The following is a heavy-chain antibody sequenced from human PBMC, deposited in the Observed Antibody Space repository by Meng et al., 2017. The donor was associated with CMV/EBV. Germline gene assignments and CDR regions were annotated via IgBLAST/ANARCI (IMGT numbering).Heavy chain of an antibody. D-gene: IGHD3-22*01. CDR2: IYYSGST. CDR3: ARDGPVTMIVVGNWFDP. CDR1: GGSISSSSYY. V-gene: IGHV4-39*07. Sequence: SETLSLTCTVSGGSISSSSYYGGWIRQPPGKGREWIGSIYYSGSTYYNPSLKSRVTISVDTSKNQFSLKLSSVTAADTAVYYCARDGPVTMIVVGNWFDPWGQGTLVTVSS. J-gene: IGHJ5*02.